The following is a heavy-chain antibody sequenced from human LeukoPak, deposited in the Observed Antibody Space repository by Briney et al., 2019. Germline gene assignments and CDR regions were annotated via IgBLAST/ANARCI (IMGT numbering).Heavy chain of an antibody. CDR3: ARREDTAMVTSFFDY. CDR2: IKQDGSEK. CDR1: GFTFSRYW. D-gene: IGHD5-18*01. J-gene: IGHJ4*02. V-gene: IGHV3-7*04. Sequence: PGGSLRLSCAASGFTFSRYWMSWVRQAPGKGLEWVANIKQDGSEKYYVDSVKGRFTISRDNAKNSLYLQMNSLRAEDTAVYYCARREDTAMVTSFFDYWGQGTRVTVSS.